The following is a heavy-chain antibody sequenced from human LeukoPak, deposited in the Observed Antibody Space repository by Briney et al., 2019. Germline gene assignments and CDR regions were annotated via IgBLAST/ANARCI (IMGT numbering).Heavy chain of an antibody. V-gene: IGHV1-2*06. CDR3: ARWGGLDAFDI. CDR1: GYTFTDYY. J-gene: IGHJ3*02. CDR2: INPSSGGT. Sequence: ASVKVFCKTAGYTFTDYYMHWVRQAPGQGLEWMGRINPSSGGTNYAQKFQGRVTMTRDTSITTAYMELSRLTSDDTAVYYCARWGGLDAFDIWGQGTMVTVSS. D-gene: IGHD3-16*01.